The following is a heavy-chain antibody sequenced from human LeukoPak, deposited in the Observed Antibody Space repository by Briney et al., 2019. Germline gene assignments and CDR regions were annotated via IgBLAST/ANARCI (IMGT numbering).Heavy chain of an antibody. CDR2: VYYTGST. J-gene: IGHJ4*02. CDR3: AKEGRYCSGGSCYSMPFDY. CDR1: GGYISSYY. V-gene: IGHV4-59*01. Sequence: PSETLSLTCTVSGGYISSYYWSWIRQPPGEGLEWIGYVYYTGSTNYNPSLKSRVSISVDTSKNQFSLKLRSVSAADTAVYYCAKEGRYCSGGSCYSMPFDYWGQGTLVTVSS. D-gene: IGHD2-15*01.